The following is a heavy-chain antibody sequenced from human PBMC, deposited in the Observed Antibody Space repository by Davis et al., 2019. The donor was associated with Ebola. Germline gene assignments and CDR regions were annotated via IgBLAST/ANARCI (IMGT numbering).Heavy chain of an antibody. D-gene: IGHD4-17*01. CDR1: GFTFSGYW. J-gene: IGHJ5*02. CDR2: INTDGSRT. CDR3: ARVAYGDYWRWFDP. V-gene: IGHV3-74*01. Sequence: PGGSLRLSCAASGFTFSGYWMHWVRQVPGRGLVWVSRINTDGSRTNYADSVKGRFTISRDNAKNTAYLQMNSLRAEDTAVYYCARVAYGDYWRWFDPWGQGTLVTVSS.